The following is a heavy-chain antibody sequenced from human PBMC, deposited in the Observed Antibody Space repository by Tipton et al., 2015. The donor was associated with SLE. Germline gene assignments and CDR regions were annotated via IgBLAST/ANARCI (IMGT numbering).Heavy chain of an antibody. CDR2: ISDNEGDT. D-gene: IGHD5-24*01. V-gene: IGHV3-23*01. CDR3: GRGGLEPVDY. J-gene: IGHJ4*02. CDR1: GFIFRMYG. Sequence: SLRLSCEASGFIFRMYGMSWVRQAPGKGLEWVSTISDNEGDTYYADSVKGRFTISRDNAKNTLYLQINSLRAEDTAVYFCGRGGLEPVDYWGQGTLVTVSS.